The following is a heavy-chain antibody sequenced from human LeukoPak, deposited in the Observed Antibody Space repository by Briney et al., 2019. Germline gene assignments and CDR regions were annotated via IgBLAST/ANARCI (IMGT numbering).Heavy chain of an antibody. V-gene: IGHV1-46*01. CDR3: ARASSDFGELFP. D-gene: IGHD3-10*01. CDR2: INPSSGST. Sequence: VASVKVSCRASGYXFTSYYVHWVRQAPGQGLEWMGIINPSSGSTSYTQKFQGRVTMTRDTSTSTVYMDLSSLRSEDTAVYYCARASSDFGELFPWGQGTLVTVSS. CDR1: GYXFTSYY. J-gene: IGHJ5*02.